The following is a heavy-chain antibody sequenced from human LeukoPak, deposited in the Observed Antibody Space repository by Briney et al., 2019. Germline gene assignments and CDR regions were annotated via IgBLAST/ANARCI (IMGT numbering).Heavy chain of an antibody. CDR1: GFSFSDYA. CDR3: AKEQYKIFGVDPFDY. CDR2: ISGSGGTT. D-gene: IGHD3-3*01. Sequence: GGSLRLSCEVSGFSFSDYAMSWVRQAPGKGLEWVSSISGSGGTTYYADSVKGRFTISRDNSKNTLYLQMNNLGAEDTAVYYCAKEQYKIFGVDPFDYWGQGTLVTVSS. J-gene: IGHJ4*02. V-gene: IGHV3-23*01.